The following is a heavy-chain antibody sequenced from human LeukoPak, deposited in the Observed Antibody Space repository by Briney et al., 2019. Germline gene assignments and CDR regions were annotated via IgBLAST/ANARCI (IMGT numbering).Heavy chain of an antibody. CDR1: GFTFSSYS. CDR3: AELGITMIGGV. CDR2: ISISTSSI. J-gene: IGHJ6*04. Sequence: HLGGSLRLSCVGSGFTFSSYSMSWVRQAPGKGLEWVSYISISTSSIDYADSVKGRFTISRDNAKNSLYLQMNSLRAEDTAVYYCAELGITMIGGVWGKGTTVTISS. D-gene: IGHD3-10*02. V-gene: IGHV3-48*01.